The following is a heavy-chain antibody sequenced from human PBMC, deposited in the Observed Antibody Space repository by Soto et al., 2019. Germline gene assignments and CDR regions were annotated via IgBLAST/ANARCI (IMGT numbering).Heavy chain of an antibody. CDR1: GLTFDDNA. V-gene: IGHV3-9*01. CDR3: AKAPLYYYYGMDV. CDR2: ISWNSGSI. Sequence: GGSLRLACAASGLTFDDNAMEWVGRAPGKGLEWVSGISWNSGSIGYADSVKGRFTISRDNAKNSLYLQMNSLRAEDTALYYCAKAPLYYYYGMDVWVQGTTVTVYS. J-gene: IGHJ6*02.